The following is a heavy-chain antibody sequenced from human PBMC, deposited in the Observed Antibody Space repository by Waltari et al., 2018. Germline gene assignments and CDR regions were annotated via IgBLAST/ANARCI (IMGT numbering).Heavy chain of an antibody. CDR3: ARGGPAIFGVLITKRFDY. Sequence: QVQLVQSGAEVKKPGASVKVSCKASGYTFTDYYTPWGRQAPGQGLEWMGRINPNSGGTNYTQKFQGRVTMTRDTSISTAYMELSRLRSDDTAVYYCARGGPAIFGVLITKRFDYWGQGTLVTVSS. V-gene: IGHV1-2*06. J-gene: IGHJ4*02. CDR2: INPNSGGT. D-gene: IGHD3-3*01. CDR1: GYTFTDYY.